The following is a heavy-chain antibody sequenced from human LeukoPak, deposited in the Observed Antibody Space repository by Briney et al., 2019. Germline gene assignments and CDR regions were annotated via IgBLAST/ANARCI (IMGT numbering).Heavy chain of an antibody. CDR3: SRDVNNTFDY. CDR1: GFTFRNYE. Sequence: GGSLRLSCAASGFTFRNYELIWVRQAPGRGLEFVSYIDGSGSTMYYADSVKGRFTISRDNTKNSVFLQMNSLRAEDTAVYYCSRDVNNTFDYWGQGTLVTVSS. V-gene: IGHV3-48*03. D-gene: IGHD1-14*01. CDR2: IDGSGSTM. J-gene: IGHJ4*02.